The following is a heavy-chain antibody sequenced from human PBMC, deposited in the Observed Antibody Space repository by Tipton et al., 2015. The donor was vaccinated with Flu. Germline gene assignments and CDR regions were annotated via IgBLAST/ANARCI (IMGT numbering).Heavy chain of an antibody. V-gene: IGHV3-11*01. Sequence: SLRLSCAASGFTFSDYYMSWIRQLPEKGLEWVSHISRSGTTKNYADSVKGRFTISRDNAKNSLYLQMNSLRADDTAVYSCAKVIPELVAGLDSWGQGTLVTVSS. CDR3: AKVIPELVAGLDS. D-gene: IGHD6-19*01. CDR1: GFTFSDYY. CDR2: ISRSGTTK. J-gene: IGHJ4*02.